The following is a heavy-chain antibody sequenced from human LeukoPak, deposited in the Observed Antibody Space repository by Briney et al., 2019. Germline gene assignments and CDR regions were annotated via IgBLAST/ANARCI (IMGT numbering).Heavy chain of an antibody. J-gene: IGHJ4*02. Sequence: SETLSLTCAVYGGSFSTYYWSWIRQPPGKGLEWIGEINHSGSTNYNPSLKSRVTISVDTSKNQFSLRLSSVTAADTAVYYCARGGFYCGGDCYVDYWGQGTLVTVSS. CDR1: GGSFSTYY. CDR2: INHSGST. V-gene: IGHV4-34*01. CDR3: ARGGFYCGGDCYVDY. D-gene: IGHD2-21*02.